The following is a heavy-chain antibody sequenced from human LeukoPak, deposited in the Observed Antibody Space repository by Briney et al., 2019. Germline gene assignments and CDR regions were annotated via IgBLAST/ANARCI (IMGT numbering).Heavy chain of an antibody. CDR2: INPSGGSA. V-gene: IGHV1-46*01. D-gene: IGHD1-26*01. Sequence: ASVKVFCKASGYTFTNYYIHWVRQAPGQGLEWMGIINPSGGSATYAQRFQARVTMTRDTSTSTVYMELSSLSSDDTAVYYCARLNSGSYFYFDYWGQGTLVTVSS. CDR1: GYTFTNYY. J-gene: IGHJ4*02. CDR3: ARLNSGSYFYFDY.